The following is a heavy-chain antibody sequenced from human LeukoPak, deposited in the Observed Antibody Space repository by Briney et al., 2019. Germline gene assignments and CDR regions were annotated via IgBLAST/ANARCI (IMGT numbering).Heavy chain of an antibody. CDR2: IYYSGST. J-gene: IGHJ3*02. V-gene: IGHV4-59*08. CDR3: ARLTAYTYCSSTSCLGVDAFDI. D-gene: IGHD2-2*01. CDR1: GGSISSYY. Sequence: SEPLSLTCTVSGGSISSYYWNWIRQPPGKGLKWIGYIYYSGSTNYNPSLKSRVTISVDTSKNQFSLKLSSVTAADTAVYYCARLTAYTYCSSTSCLGVDAFDIWGQGTMVTVSS.